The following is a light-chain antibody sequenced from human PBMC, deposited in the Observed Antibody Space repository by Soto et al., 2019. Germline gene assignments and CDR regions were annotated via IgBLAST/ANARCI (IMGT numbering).Light chain of an antibody. CDR2: DVS. J-gene: IGLJ2*01. CDR3: CSYAGSYTLV. V-gene: IGLV2-11*01. CDR1: SSDVGSYNY. Sequence: QSALTQPRSVSGSPGQSVTISCTGTSSDVGSYNYVSWYQHHPGKAPKVMIYDVSKRPSGVPDRFSGSKSGNTASLTISGLQAEDEADYYCCSYAGSYTLVFGGGTKLTVL.